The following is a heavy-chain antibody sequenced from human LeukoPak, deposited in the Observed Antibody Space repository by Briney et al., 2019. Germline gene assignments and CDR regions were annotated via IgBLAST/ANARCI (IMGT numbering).Heavy chain of an antibody. V-gene: IGHV1-69*13. Sequence: SVKVSCKASGGTFSTYAISWVRQAPGQGLEWMGGIIPIFGTANYAQKFQGRVTITADESTSTAYMELSSLRSEDTAVYYCARGAYGCSSTSCYAHDYWGQGTLVTVSS. CDR1: GGTFSTYA. D-gene: IGHD2-2*01. CDR3: ARGAYGCSSTSCYAHDY. J-gene: IGHJ4*02. CDR2: IIPIFGTA.